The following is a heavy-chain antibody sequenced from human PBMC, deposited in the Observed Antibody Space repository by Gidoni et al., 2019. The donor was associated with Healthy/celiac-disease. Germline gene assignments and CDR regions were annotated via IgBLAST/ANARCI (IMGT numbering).Heavy chain of an antibody. J-gene: IGHJ4*02. CDR1: GFTFSSYS. CDR2: ISSSSSTI. V-gene: IGHV3-48*02. D-gene: IGHD5-18*01. Sequence: EVQLVESGGGLVQPGGSLRLSCAASGFTFSSYSLNWVRKAPGKGLEWVSYISSSSSTIYYADSVKGRFTISRDNAKNSLYLQMNSLRDEDTAVYYCARDGASGRGYSYGSYYFDYWGQGTLVTVSS. CDR3: ARDGASGRGYSYGSYYFDY.